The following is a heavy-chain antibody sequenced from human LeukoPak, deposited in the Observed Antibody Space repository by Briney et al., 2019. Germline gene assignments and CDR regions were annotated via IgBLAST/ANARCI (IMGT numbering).Heavy chain of an antibody. CDR3: ARASGSYHDY. Sequence: SETLSLTCAVYGGSFSGYHWSWIRQPPGKGLEWIGEINHSGSTNYNPSLKSRVTISVDTSKNQFSLKLSSVTAADTAVYYCARASGSYHDYWGQGTLVTVSS. CDR2: INHSGST. CDR1: GGSFSGYH. V-gene: IGHV4-34*01. J-gene: IGHJ4*02. D-gene: IGHD1-26*01.